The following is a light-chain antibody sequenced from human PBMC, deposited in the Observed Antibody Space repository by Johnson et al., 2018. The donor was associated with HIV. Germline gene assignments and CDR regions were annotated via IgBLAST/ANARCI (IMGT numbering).Light chain of an antibody. CDR2: RNN. CDR3: GTWDSSLRAGF. J-gene: IGLJ1*01. Sequence: QSVLTQPPSASGTPGQRVTISCSGSSSNIGSNTVNWYQQLPGTAPKLLIYRNNQRPSGVPDRFSGSKSGTSASLAISGLQTGDEADYYCGTWDSSLRAGFFRTGTKVTVL. V-gene: IGLV1-44*01. CDR1: SSNIGSNT.